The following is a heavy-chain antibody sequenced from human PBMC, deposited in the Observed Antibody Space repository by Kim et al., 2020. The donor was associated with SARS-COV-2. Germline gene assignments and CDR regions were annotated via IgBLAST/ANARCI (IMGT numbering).Heavy chain of an antibody. D-gene: IGHD6-6*01. CDR3: ARGPNHSSSLYYYYYGMDV. J-gene: IGHJ6*02. CDR1: GFTFSSYW. V-gene: IGHV3-7*03. CDR2: IKQDGSEK. Sequence: GGSLRLSCAASGFTFSSYWMSWVRQAPGKGLEWVANIKQDGSEKYYVDSVKGRFTISRDNAKNSLYLQMNSLRAEDTAVYYCARGPNHSSSLYYYYYGMDVWGQGTTVTVSS.